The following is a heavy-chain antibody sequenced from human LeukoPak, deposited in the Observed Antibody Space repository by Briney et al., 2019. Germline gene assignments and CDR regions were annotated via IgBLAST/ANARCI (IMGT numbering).Heavy chain of an antibody. D-gene: IGHD3-3*01. CDR3: ARDRAWNYFDY. V-gene: IGHV3-30*03. J-gene: IGHJ4*02. CDR2: ISNDGSRK. Sequence: GGSLRLSCAASGLTFSRHGMHWVRQAPGKGLEWVAIISNDGSRKYYAHSVEGRFTISRDNSKNTLYLQMDSLGAEDTAVYYCARDRAWNYFDYWGQGTLVTVSS. CDR1: GLTFSRHG.